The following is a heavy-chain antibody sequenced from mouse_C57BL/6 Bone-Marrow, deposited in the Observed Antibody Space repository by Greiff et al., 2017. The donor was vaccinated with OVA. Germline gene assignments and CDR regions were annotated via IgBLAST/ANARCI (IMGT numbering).Heavy chain of an antibody. CDR2: INPNNGGT. V-gene: IGHV1-18*01. D-gene: IGHD6-1*01. CDR3: ARTSAWFAC. CDR1: GYTFTDYT. J-gene: IGHJ3*01. Sequence: VQLQQSGPELVKPGASVKIPCKASGYTFTDYTMDWVKQSHGQSLEWIGDINPNNGGTLYHQKFKGEATLTVDQSSSTAYLELRSLTSEDTAVYCCARTSAWFACWGKGTLVTVS.